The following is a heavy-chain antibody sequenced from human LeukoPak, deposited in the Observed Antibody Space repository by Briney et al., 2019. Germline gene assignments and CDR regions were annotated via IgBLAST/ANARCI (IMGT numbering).Heavy chain of an antibody. CDR1: GGSISSGGYY. CDR3: AREKNSYGPYFDY. CDR2: IYYSGST. J-gene: IGHJ4*02. V-gene: IGHV4-31*03. Sequence: PSETLSLTCTVSGGSISSGGYYWSWLRQPPGKGLEWIGYIYYSGSTYYNPSLKSRVTISVDTSKNQFSLKLSSVTAADTAVYYCAREKNSYGPYFDYWGQGTLVTVSS. D-gene: IGHD5-18*01.